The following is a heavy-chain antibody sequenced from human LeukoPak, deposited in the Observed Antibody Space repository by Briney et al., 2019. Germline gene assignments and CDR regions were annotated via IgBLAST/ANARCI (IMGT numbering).Heavy chain of an antibody. CDR2: IQYDGSNK. Sequence: GGSLRLSCAASGFTFSDYAMHWVRQAPGKGLEWVTFIQYDGSNKYYADSVKGRFTISRDNSKNTLYLQMNRLRAEDTAVYYCAKQAHYYDSSGLFDYWGQGILVTVSS. D-gene: IGHD3-22*01. V-gene: IGHV3-30*02. CDR1: GFTFSDYA. CDR3: AKQAHYYDSSGLFDY. J-gene: IGHJ4*02.